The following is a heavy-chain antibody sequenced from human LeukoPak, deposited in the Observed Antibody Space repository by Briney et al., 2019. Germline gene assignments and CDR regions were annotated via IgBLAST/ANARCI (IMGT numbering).Heavy chain of an antibody. V-gene: IGHV4-59*12. D-gene: IGHD6-19*01. Sequence: SETLSLTCTVSGGSISGYYWSWIRQPPGKGLEWIGYISYSGSTNYNPSLKSRVTISVDKSKNQFSLKLSSVTAADTAVYYCARVSQYSSGWAFDYWGQGTLVTVSS. J-gene: IGHJ4*02. CDR2: ISYSGST. CDR3: ARVSQYSSGWAFDY. CDR1: GGSISGYY.